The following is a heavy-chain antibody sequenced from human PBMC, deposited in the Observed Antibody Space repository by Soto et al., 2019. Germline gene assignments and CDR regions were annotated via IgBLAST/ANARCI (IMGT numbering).Heavy chain of an antibody. J-gene: IGHJ5*01. D-gene: IGHD3-9*01. Sequence: PSETLSLTCTVSGGSISTYYWSWIRQPPGMGLEWIGYIYYSGSTNYNPSLKSRDTISVETSKNQFSLRLTSVTAADTAVYYCARNLDYNILTGYYGNNWFDSWGQGTRVTVSS. CDR1: GGSISTYY. CDR2: IYYSGST. CDR3: ARNLDYNILTGYYGNNWFDS. V-gene: IGHV4-59*08.